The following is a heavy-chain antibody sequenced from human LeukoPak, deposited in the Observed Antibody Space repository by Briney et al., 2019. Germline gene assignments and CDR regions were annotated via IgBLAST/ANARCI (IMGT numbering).Heavy chain of an antibody. V-gene: IGHV3-13*01. CDR1: GFTFSSYD. CDR2: IGTAGDT. J-gene: IGHJ6*02. D-gene: IGHD2-21*01. Sequence: GGSLRLSCAASGFTFSSYDMHWVRQATGKGLEWVSAIGTAGDTYYPGSVKGRFTISRENAKNSLYLQMNSLRAGDTAVYYCARFGLAKDYYGMDVWGQGTTVTVSS. CDR3: ARFGLAKDYYGMDV.